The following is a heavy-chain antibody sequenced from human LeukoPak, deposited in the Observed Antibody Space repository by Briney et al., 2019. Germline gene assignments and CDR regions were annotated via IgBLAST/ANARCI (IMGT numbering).Heavy chain of an antibody. CDR3: ARHGIDVLLKDYYFDY. V-gene: IGHV4-59*08. J-gene: IGHJ4*02. CDR1: GGSISGYY. D-gene: IGHD3-16*01. CDR2: VHSSGGT. Sequence: SETLSLTCTVSGGSISGYYWSWIRQPPGRGQEWIGYVHSSGGTSYNPSLRSRVTISVDTSKNQFSLTLSSVTAADTAVYYCARHGIDVLLKDYYFDYWGQGTRVTVSS.